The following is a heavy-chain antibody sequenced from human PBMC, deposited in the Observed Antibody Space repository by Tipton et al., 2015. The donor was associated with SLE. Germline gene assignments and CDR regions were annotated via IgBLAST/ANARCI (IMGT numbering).Heavy chain of an antibody. Sequence: QLVQSGGGVVQPGRPPSLSCAASGFTFSSFEMHWVRQAPGKGLEWLSYISSGGPSIYYADSVKGRFTISRDNAKNSVFLQMNSLRAEDTAVYYCARGGPGGMHFEYWGPGILVTVSS. CDR1: GFTFSSFE. CDR3: ARGGPGGMHFEY. J-gene: IGHJ4*02. CDR2: ISSGGPSI. V-gene: IGHV3-48*03. D-gene: IGHD3-10*01.